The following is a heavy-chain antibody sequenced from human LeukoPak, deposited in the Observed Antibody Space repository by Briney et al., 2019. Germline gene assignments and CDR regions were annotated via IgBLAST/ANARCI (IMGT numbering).Heavy chain of an antibody. CDR2: VYYSGST. CDR1: GGSISSSSYY. D-gene: IGHD2-2*02. Sequence: PSETLSLTCTVSGGSISSSSYYWGWIRQPPGKGLEWIGSVYYSGSTYYNPSLKSRVTISVDTSKNQFSLKLTSVTAADTAVYYCARDGSIWDYWGQGTLVTVSS. CDR3: ARDGSIWDY. V-gene: IGHV4-39*02. J-gene: IGHJ4*02.